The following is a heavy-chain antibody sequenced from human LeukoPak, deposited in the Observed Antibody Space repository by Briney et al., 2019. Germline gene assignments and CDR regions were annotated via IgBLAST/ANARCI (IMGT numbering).Heavy chain of an antibody. CDR2: ISYSGYT. D-gene: IGHD6-19*01. V-gene: IGHV4-59*08. CDR1: GASISSFY. Sequence: ETLSLTCTVSGASISSFYWSWIRQSPGKGLEWIGYISYSGYTTYNPSLKSRVTISLGTSKNHFSLNLSAVSAADTAVYYCARRLKFSGWYNWGQGTLVTVSS. CDR3: ARRLKFSGWYN. J-gene: IGHJ4*02.